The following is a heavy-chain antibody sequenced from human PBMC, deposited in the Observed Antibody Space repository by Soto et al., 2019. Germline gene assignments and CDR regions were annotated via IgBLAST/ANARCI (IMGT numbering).Heavy chain of an antibody. D-gene: IGHD3-9*01. CDR3: AVWDDILTGYFPNDAFDI. CDR1: GFTFTSSA. Sequence: QMQLVQSGPEVKKPGTSVKVSCKASGFTFTSSAMQWVRQARGQRLEWIGWIVVGSGNTNYAQKFQERVTITRDMSTSTAYMELSSLRSEDTAVYYCAVWDDILTGYFPNDAFDIWGQGTMVTVSS. CDR2: IVVGSGNT. J-gene: IGHJ3*02. V-gene: IGHV1-58*02.